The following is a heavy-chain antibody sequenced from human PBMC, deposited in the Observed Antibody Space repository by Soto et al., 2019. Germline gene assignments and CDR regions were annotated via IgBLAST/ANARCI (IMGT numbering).Heavy chain of an antibody. J-gene: IGHJ5*02. D-gene: IGHD3-3*01. CDR1: GYTFTSYA. Sequence: GASVKVSCKASGYTFTSYAMHWVRQAPGQRLEWMGWINAGNGNTKYSQKFQGRVTITRDTSASTAYMELSSLRSEDTAVYYCARDPGYDFWSGYYLRSWFDPWGQGTLVTVSS. V-gene: IGHV1-3*01. CDR2: INAGNGNT. CDR3: ARDPGYDFWSGYYLRSWFDP.